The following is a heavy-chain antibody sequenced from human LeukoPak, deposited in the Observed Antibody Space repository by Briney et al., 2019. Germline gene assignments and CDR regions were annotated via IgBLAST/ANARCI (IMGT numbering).Heavy chain of an antibody. V-gene: IGHV3-9*02. CDR3: AKDRRIAAAGTLDY. J-gene: IGHJ4*02. D-gene: IGHD6-13*01. Sequence: GGSLRLSCAASGFTSDDYAMRWVRHAPGKGLEWVSGISWNSGSIGYADSVKGRFTISRDNAKNSLYLQMNSLRAEDTALYYCAKDRRIAAAGTLDYWGQGTLVTVSS. CDR1: GFTSDDYA. CDR2: ISWNSGSI.